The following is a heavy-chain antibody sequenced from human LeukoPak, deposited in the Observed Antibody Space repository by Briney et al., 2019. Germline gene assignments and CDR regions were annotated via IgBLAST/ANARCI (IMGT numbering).Heavy chain of an antibody. J-gene: IGHJ5*02. CDR3: ARGPQVRRYNWFDP. V-gene: IGHV1-46*01. Sequence: ASVKVSCKASGYTFTSYDFNWVRQATGQGLEWMGIINPSGGSTSCAQKFQGRVTMTRDTSTSTVYMELSSLRSEDTAVYYCARGPQVRRYNWFDPWGQGTLVTVSS. CDR2: INPSGGST. CDR1: GYTFTSYD.